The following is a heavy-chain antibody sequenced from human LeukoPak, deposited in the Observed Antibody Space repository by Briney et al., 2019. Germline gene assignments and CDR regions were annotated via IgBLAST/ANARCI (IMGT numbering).Heavy chain of an antibody. CDR3: ARDGYYEGSGYS. CDR2: ISGDSSIT. D-gene: IGHD3-22*01. Sequence: GGSLRLSCAMSGFTFDDYSMHWVRQRPGKGLEWVSLISGDSSITDYADSVKGQFTISRDNRKKSLYLHMNSLRIEDTAFYYCARDGYYEGSGYSWGQGTLVTVSS. CDR1: GFTFDDYS. J-gene: IGHJ4*02. V-gene: IGHV3-43*02.